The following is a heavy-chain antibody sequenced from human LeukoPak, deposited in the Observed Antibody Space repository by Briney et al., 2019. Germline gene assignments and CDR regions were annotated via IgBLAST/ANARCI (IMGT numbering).Heavy chain of an antibody. CDR1: GGSISSYF. V-gene: IGHV4-59*01. J-gene: IGHJ4*02. D-gene: IGHD2-15*01. Sequence: PSETLSLTCTVSGGSISSYFWTWIRQPPGKGLEWIGYIYYSGSTNYNPSLKSRVTISVDTSKNQFSLKLSSVTAADTAMYYCARGYCSGGSCIDYWGQGTLVTVSS. CDR2: IYYSGST. CDR3: ARGYCSGGSCIDY.